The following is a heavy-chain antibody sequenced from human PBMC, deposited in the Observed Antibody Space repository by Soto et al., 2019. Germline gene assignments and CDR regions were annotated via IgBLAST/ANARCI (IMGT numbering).Heavy chain of an antibody. CDR2: ISGDGGKR. CDR3: ARGWGKDFGVNDF. J-gene: IGHJ4*02. CDR1: GYTFNTFG. Sequence: IQLLQSAGAVKRPGASVKVSCKASGYTFNTFGVTWVRQAPGEGLEWMGCISGDGGKRDYSRKLQGRLTLTADPSTSTSYMELRNLTSDDTAVYYCARGWGKDFGVNDFWGQGTLVTVSS. D-gene: IGHD2-8*01. V-gene: IGHV1-18*01.